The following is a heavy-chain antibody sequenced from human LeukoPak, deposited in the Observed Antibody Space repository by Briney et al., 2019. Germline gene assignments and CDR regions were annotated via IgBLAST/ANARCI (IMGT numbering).Heavy chain of an antibody. V-gene: IGHV1-24*01. D-gene: IGHD4-17*01. CDR1: GYTLTELS. CDR2: FDPEDGET. CDR3: ATDLHSGWTTVTTGY. J-gene: IGHJ4*02. Sequence: ASVKVSCKVSGYTLTELSMHWVRQAPGKGLEWMGGFDPEDGETIYAQKFQGRVTMTEDTSTDTAYTELSSLRSEDTAVYYCATDLHSGWTTVTTGYWGQGTLVTVSS.